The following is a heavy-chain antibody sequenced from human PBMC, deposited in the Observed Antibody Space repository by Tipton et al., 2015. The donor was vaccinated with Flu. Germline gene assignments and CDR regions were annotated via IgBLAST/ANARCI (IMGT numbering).Heavy chain of an antibody. CDR3: ARGKDCSSTSCYQGRDAFEI. J-gene: IGHJ3*02. D-gene: IGHD2-2*01. Sequence: LSLTCTVSGGFFSSYYWNWVRQAPGKGLEWVSSISSSSSYIYYADSVKGRFTIARDNAKNSLYLQMNSLRAEDTAVYYCARGKDCSSTSCYQGRDAFEIGSQWTMVTVAS. CDR2: ISSSSSYI. V-gene: IGHV3-21*01. CDR1: GGFFSSYY.